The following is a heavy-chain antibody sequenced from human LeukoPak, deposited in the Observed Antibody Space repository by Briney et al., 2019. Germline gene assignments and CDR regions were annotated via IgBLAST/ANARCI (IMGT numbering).Heavy chain of an antibody. CDR1: GFTFSSYG. D-gene: IGHD3-10*02. CDR2: ISFDGSNK. J-gene: IGHJ3*02. V-gene: IGHV3-30*18. Sequence: GRSLRLSCAASGFTFSSYGMHWVRQAPGKGLEWVAVISFDGSNKYYADSVKGRFTVSRDNSKNTLYLQMNSLRAEDTAVYYYAKASRYLGSESYYRDAFDIWGQGTMVTVSS. CDR3: AKASRYLGSESYYRDAFDI.